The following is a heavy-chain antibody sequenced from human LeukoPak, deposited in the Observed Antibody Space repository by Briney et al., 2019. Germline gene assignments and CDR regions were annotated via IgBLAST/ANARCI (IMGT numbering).Heavy chain of an antibody. J-gene: IGHJ4*02. V-gene: IGHV3-30*19. CDR1: GFTFSSYG. CDR2: ISYDGTTK. Sequence: GGSLRLSCAASGFTFSSYGMHWVRQAPGKGLEWVAVISYDGTTKYYADSVKGRFTISRDNSKNTLYLQMNSLRADDTALYYCARLYSSSWSSPFDYWGQGTLVTVSS. D-gene: IGHD6-13*01. CDR3: ARLYSSSWSSPFDY.